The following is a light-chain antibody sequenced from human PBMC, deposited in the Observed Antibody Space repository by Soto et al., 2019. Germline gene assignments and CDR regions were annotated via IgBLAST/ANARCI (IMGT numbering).Light chain of an antibody. CDR1: QSVSSN. CDR3: QQYNNWPIT. Sequence: EIVMTQSPATLSVSPGERATLSCRASQSVSSNLAWYQQKPGQAPRLLIYGASTGATGFPARFSGSGSGTEFTLTISSLQSEGFAVYYCQQYNNWPITFGQGTRLEIK. J-gene: IGKJ5*01. V-gene: IGKV3-15*01. CDR2: GAS.